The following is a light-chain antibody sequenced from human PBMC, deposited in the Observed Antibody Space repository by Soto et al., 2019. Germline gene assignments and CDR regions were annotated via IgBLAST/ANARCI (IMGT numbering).Light chain of an antibody. CDR3: QQTLSFPPT. J-gene: IGKJ1*01. CDR1: QSISKN. V-gene: IGKV1-39*01. Sequence: DVQMTQSPASLSASVGDRVTITCRASQSISKNLNWYQHKVGKAPQLLIYSASDSQAGVPSRFSGSGSGTDFTLIISGLQPEDFATYYCQQTLSFPPTFGQGTKVDIK. CDR2: SAS.